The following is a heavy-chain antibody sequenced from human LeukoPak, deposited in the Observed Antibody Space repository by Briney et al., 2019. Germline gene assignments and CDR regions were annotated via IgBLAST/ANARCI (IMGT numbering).Heavy chain of an antibody. J-gene: IGHJ6*02. CDR3: ARDTAPYYYGMDV. Sequence: GASVKVSCKASGYTFTGYYMHWMRQAPGQGLEWMGRINPNSGGTNYAQKFQGRVTMTRDTSISTAYMELSRLRSDDTAVYYCARDTAPYYYGMDVWGQGTTVTVSS. CDR2: INPNSGGT. D-gene: IGHD5-18*01. CDR1: GYTFTGYY. V-gene: IGHV1-2*06.